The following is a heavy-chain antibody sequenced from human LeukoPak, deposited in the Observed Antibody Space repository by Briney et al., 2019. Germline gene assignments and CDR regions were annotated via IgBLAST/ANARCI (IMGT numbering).Heavy chain of an antibody. CDR3: TTALGKWLVLRTGWFDL. D-gene: IGHD6-19*01. Sequence: PGGSLRLSCAASGFSFSSYGMHWVRQAPGKGLEWVAVISYDGSYKYYADSVKGRFTISRDNSKNTLYLQMNSLKTEDTAVYYCTTALGKWLVLRTGWFDLWGQGTLVTVSS. CDR1: GFSFSSYG. V-gene: IGHV3-30*03. J-gene: IGHJ5*02. CDR2: ISYDGSYK.